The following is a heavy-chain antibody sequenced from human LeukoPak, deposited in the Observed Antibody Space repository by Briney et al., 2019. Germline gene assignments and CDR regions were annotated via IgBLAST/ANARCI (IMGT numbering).Heavy chain of an antibody. CDR2: IYYSGST. Sequence: SETLSLTCTVSGGSISSYYWSWIRQPPGKGLEWIGYIYYSGSTNYNPSLKSRVTISVDTSKNQFSLKLSSVTAADTAVYYCARESAYYSSPDYWGQGTLVTVYS. CDR1: GGSISSYY. D-gene: IGHD6-13*01. J-gene: IGHJ4*02. V-gene: IGHV4-59*01. CDR3: ARESAYYSSPDY.